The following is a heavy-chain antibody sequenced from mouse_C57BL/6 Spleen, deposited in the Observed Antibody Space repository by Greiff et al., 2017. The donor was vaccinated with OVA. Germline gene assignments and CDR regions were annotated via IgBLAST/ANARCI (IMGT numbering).Heavy chain of an antibody. D-gene: IGHD3-2*02. J-gene: IGHJ3*01. Sequence: EVQLQQSGTVLARPGASVKMSCKPSGYTFTSYWMHWVKQRPGQGLEWIGAIYPGNSDTSYNQKFKGKAKLTADKSSSTAYMQLSSLTSEDSAVYFCARLEGSGPGAYWGQGTLVTVSA. CDR1: GYTFTSYW. CDR3: ARLEGSGPGAY. CDR2: IYPGNSDT. V-gene: IGHV1-5*01.